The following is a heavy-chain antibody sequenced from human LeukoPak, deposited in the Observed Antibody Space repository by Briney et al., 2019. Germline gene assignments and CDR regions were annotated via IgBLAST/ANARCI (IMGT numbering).Heavy chain of an antibody. CDR1: GGSISSGGYS. J-gene: IGHJ4*02. V-gene: IGHV4-30-2*01. D-gene: IGHD6-13*01. CDR2: ISHSGST. Sequence: PSQTLSLTCAVPGGSISSGGYSWSWIRQPPGKGLEWIGYISHSGSTYYNPSLKSRVTISVDRSKNQFSLKLSSVTAADTAVYYCAREPRSSWFDYWSQGTLVTVSS. CDR3: AREPRSSWFDY.